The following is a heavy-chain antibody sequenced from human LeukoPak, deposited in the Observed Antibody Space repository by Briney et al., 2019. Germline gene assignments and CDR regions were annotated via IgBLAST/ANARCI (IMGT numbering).Heavy chain of an antibody. D-gene: IGHD3-16*01. CDR1: GGSISSSSYY. V-gene: IGHV4-39*07. Sequence: SETLSLTCTVSGGSISSSSYYWGWIRQPPGKGLEWIGSIYYSGSTYYNPSLKSRVTISVDTSKNQFSLKLSSVTAADTAVYYCARVGVPGWFDPWGQGTLVTVSP. CDR3: ARVGVPGWFDP. J-gene: IGHJ5*02. CDR2: IYYSGST.